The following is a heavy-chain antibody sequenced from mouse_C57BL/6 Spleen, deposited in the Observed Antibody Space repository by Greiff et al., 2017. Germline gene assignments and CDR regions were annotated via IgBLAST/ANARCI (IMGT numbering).Heavy chain of an antibody. CDR3: ARGIYYYGSSPMDY. D-gene: IGHD1-1*01. J-gene: IGHJ4*01. V-gene: IGHV5-12*01. CDR2: ISNGGGST. CDR1: GFTFSDYY. Sequence: EVQGVESGGGLVQPGGSLKLSCAASGFTFSDYYMYWVRQTPEKRLEWVAYISNGGGSTYYPATVKGRFTISRDNAKNTLYLQMSRLKSEDTAMYYCARGIYYYGSSPMDYWGQGTSVTVSS.